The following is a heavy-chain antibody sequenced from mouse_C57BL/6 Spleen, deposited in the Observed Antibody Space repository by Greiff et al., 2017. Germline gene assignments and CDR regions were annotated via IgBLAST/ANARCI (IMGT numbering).Heavy chain of an antibody. CDR1: GYTFTSYW. D-gene: IGHD2-4*01. CDR3: AMGDYDDYFDD. CDR2: IHPSASAT. V-gene: IGHV1-74*01. J-gene: IGHJ2*01. Sequence: VQLQQPGAELVKPGASVKVSCKASGYTFTSYWMHWVKQRPGQGLEWIGRIHPSASATTYNQKFTGKAQLTVDKSASTAYMQLSSLTSEDSAVYSCAMGDYDDYFDDWGQGTTLTVSS.